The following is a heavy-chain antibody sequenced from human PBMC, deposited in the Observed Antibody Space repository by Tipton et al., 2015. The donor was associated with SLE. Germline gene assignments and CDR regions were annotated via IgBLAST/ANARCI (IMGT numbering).Heavy chain of an antibody. V-gene: IGHV4-59*01. CDR2: IYHTGYR. J-gene: IGHJ4*02. D-gene: IGHD2-2*02. Sequence: TLSLTCSVSGGSLSGYYWSWIRQSPGKGLECIGQIYHTGYRTYNPSLKSRVTISMDTSKNQFYLKLTSVTAADSAVYYCARFAGRTPDQLLYHFDSWGQGTLVTVSS. CDR1: GGSLSGYY. CDR3: ARFAGRTPDQLLYHFDS.